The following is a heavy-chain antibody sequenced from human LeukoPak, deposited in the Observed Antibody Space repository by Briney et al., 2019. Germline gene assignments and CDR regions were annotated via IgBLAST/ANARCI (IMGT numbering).Heavy chain of an antibody. D-gene: IGHD3-16*01. CDR3: ARDEVTSGGGLES. J-gene: IGHJ4*02. CDR2: IYSGGLT. V-gene: IGHV3-53*01. CDR1: GFAVNTKF. Sequence: GGSLRLSCAASGFAVNTKFMHWVRQAPGKGLEWISVIYSGGLTYYADSLEGRFTISRDKSKNTLYLYMNSLRAEDTAVYYCARDEVTSGGGLESWGQGALVIVSS.